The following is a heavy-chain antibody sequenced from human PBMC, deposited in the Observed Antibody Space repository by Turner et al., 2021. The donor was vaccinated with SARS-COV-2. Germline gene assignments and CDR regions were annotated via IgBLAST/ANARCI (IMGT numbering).Heavy chain of an antibody. J-gene: IGHJ6*02. D-gene: IGHD6-13*01. CDR1: GGTFSTYT. V-gene: IGHV1-69*08. CDR3: ARDEEGIAAAYYYAMDV. CDR2: IIPNLGIT. Sequence: QVQLVQSGAEVKKPGSSLKVSGKASGGTFSTYTISWVRQAPGQGVEWMGRIIPNLGITTYAQKFQGRVTITADKSTSTAYMELSSLRSEDTAVYYCARDEEGIAAAYYYAMDVWGQGTTVTVSS.